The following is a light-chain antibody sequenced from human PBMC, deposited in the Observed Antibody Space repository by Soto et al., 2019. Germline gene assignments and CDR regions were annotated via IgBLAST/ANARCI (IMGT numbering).Light chain of an antibody. V-gene: IGLV1-40*01. J-gene: IGLJ1*01. CDR1: SSNIGAGYD. Sequence: QSVLPQPPSVSGAPGQRVTISCTGSSSNIGAGYDVHWYQQLPGTAPKLLIYGNNNRPSGVPDRFSGSKSGTSASLAITGLQAEDEADYYCQSYDSSLSGYVFGTGTKLTVL. CDR3: QSYDSSLSGYV. CDR2: GNN.